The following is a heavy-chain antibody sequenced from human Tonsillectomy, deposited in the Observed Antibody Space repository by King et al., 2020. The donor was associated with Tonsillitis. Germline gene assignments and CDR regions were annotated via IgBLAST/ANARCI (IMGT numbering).Heavy chain of an antibody. Sequence: QLVQSGGGLVQPGGSLRLSCAVSGFTFSSYWMSWVRQAPGKGLEWVANIKQDGSEKYYVVSVKGRFTISRDNAKNSLYLQINSLRADDTAVYYCARGPTTVTPKYYFDYWGQGALVTVSS. CDR3: ARGPTTVTPKYYFDY. D-gene: IGHD4-17*01. CDR1: GFTFSSYW. CDR2: IKQDGSEK. J-gene: IGHJ4*02. V-gene: IGHV3-7*01.